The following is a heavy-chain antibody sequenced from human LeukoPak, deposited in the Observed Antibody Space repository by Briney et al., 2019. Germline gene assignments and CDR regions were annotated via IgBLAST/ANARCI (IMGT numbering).Heavy chain of an antibody. CDR2: INSDGSGT. J-gene: IGHJ5*01. CDR3: ARTEGTVAYDS. CDR1: GFTFSNYW. V-gene: IGHV3-74*01. D-gene: IGHD4-23*01. Sequence: GGSLRLSWAASGFTFSNYWIHWVRQAAGKGLVLVSRINSDGSGTTYADSVRGRFTNSRDNAKNTLYLQVNSRRAEDTAVYYCARTEGTVAYDSWGQGTLVTVSS.